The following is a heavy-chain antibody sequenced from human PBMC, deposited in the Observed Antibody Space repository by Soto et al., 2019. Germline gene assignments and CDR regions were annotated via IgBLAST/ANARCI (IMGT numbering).Heavy chain of an antibody. Sequence: ASVKVSCKASGYTFTSYYMHWVRQAPGQGLEWMGIINPSGGSTSYAQKFQGRVTMTTDKSTSTAYMELSSLRSEDTAVYYCAISGSFPINFDYWGQGTLVTVSS. J-gene: IGHJ4*02. CDR1: GYTFTSYY. V-gene: IGHV1-46*01. D-gene: IGHD1-26*01. CDR3: AISGSFPINFDY. CDR2: INPSGGST.